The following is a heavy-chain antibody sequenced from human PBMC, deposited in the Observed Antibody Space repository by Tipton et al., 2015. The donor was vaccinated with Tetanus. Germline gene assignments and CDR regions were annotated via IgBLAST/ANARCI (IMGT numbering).Heavy chain of an antibody. V-gene: IGHV5-51*01. CDR2: IYPDDSRT. CDR3: ARRPIRNSLDGFDM. CDR1: GLTLSTYW. J-gene: IGHJ3*02. D-gene: IGHD1-7*01. Sequence: QSGAEVKKPGESLKISCQGSGLTLSTYWIAWVRQMPGKGLEWMGFIYPDDSRTGLSPSFQGQVTISADKSISTAFLQWNSLKASDTAMYYCARRPIRNSLDGFDMWGQGTVVTVSS.